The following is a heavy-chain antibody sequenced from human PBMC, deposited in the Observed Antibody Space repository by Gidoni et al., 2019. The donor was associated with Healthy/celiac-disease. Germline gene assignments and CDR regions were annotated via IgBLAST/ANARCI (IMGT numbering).Heavy chain of an antibody. J-gene: IGHJ4*02. Sequence: EVQLLESGGGLAQPGGSLRLSCAASGFTFSSYAMCWVRQAPGKGLEWVSAISGSGGSTYYADSVKGRFTISRDNSKNTLYLKMNSLRAEDTAVYYCAKDPTYYYDSSGYHWGQGTLVTVSS. CDR1: GFTFSSYA. CDR2: ISGSGGST. CDR3: AKDPTYYYDSSGYH. D-gene: IGHD3-22*01. V-gene: IGHV3-23*01.